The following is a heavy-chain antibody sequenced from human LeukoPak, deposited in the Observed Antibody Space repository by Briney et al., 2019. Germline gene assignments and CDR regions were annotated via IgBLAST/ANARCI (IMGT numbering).Heavy chain of an antibody. J-gene: IGHJ4*02. CDR1: GVSISRSSW. CDR3: ARVSSGRHYFDS. V-gene: IGHV4-4*02. CDR2: FYHRGRT. D-gene: IGHD1-26*01. Sequence: AGTLALTWASSGVSISRSSWWRWVRGPPGKGLEGIGEFYHRGRTNYSPSLKSRVTISVDQYKNQFALKVPAVTAADTAVYYCARVSSGRHYFDSWGQGTLVTVSS.